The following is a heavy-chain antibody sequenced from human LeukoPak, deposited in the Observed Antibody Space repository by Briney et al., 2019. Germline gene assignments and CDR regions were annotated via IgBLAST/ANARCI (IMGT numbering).Heavy chain of an antibody. J-gene: IGHJ4*02. CDR2: ISGSGGST. CDR1: GFTFSSYA. Sequence: SGGSLRLSCAASGFTFSSYAMSWVRQAPGKGLEWVSAISGSGGSTYYADSVKGRFTISRDNSKNTLYLQMNSLRAEDTVVYYCAKDSMVRGVIITVFDYWGQGTLVTVSS. CDR3: AKDSMVRGVIITVFDY. D-gene: IGHD3-10*01. V-gene: IGHV3-23*01.